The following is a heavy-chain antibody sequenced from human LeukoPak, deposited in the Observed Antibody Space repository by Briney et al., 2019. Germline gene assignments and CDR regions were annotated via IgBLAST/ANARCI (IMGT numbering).Heavy chain of an antibody. J-gene: IGHJ4*02. CDR2: ISSSSSYI. CDR1: GFTFSSYS. CDR3: ARVVGGIAAAGTGRNFDC. Sequence: PGRSLRLSCAASGFTFSSYSMNWVRQAPGKGLEWVSSISSSSSYIYYADSVKGRFTISRDNAKNSLYLQMNSLRAEDTAVYYCARVVGGIAAAGTGRNFDCWGQGTLVTVSS. D-gene: IGHD6-13*01. V-gene: IGHV3-21*01.